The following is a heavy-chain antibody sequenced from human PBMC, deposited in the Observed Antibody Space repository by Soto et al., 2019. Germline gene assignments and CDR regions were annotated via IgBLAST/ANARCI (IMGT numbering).Heavy chain of an antibody. CDR3: AKAPTYDYYYYMDV. Sequence: EVHLLESGGGLVQPGGSLRLSCAASGCSFNIYAMKWVRQAPGKGLECVSAISAGGGNTYYADSVKGRFTISRDNSKNRLYLQMNSLRADDTAVYYCAKAPTYDYYYYMDVWGKGTTVTVSS. J-gene: IGHJ6*03. V-gene: IGHV3-23*01. CDR2: ISAGGGNT. CDR1: GCSFNIYA.